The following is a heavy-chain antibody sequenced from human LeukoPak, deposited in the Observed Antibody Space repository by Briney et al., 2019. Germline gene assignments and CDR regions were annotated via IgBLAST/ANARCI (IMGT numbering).Heavy chain of an antibody. CDR1: GGSISSYY. CDR3: ARDPKQLGRFDY. J-gene: IGHJ4*02. Sequence: SETLSLTCTVSGGSISSYYWSWIRQPAGKGLEWIGRIYTSGSTNYNPSLKSRVTMPVDTSKNLFSLKVSSVTAADTAVYYCARDPKQLGRFDYWGQGTLVTVSS. D-gene: IGHD6-6*01. V-gene: IGHV4-4*07. CDR2: IYTSGST.